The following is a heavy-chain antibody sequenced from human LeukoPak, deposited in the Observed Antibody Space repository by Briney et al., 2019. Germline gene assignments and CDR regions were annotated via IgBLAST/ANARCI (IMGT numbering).Heavy chain of an antibody. CDR2: IWYDGSNK. D-gene: IGHD1-14*01. CDR1: GFTFSSYN. J-gene: IGHJ6*03. CDR3: AIAPNGNPYCMDV. Sequence: GRSLRLSCAASGFTFSSYNMFWVRQAPGKGLEWVAVIWYDGSNKYYAESAKGRFIISRDTSKNTLYLEMNSLRAEDTAVYYCAIAPNGNPYCMDVWGKGTTVTVSS. V-gene: IGHV3-33*01.